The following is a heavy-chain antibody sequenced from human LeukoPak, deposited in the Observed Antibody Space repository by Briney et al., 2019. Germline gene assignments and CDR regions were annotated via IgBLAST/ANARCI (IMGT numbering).Heavy chain of an antibody. Sequence: GGSLRLSCAASGFTFSNYWMTWVRQAPGKGLEWVANIQQNGGEEYYVDSVKGRFTISRDNARNSLYLQMNSLRAEDTAVYYCASQPSAVAGNYWGQGPLVTVSS. CDR2: IQQNGGEE. V-gene: IGHV3-7*02. CDR1: GFTFSNYW. D-gene: IGHD6-19*01. J-gene: IGHJ4*02. CDR3: ASQPSAVAGNY.